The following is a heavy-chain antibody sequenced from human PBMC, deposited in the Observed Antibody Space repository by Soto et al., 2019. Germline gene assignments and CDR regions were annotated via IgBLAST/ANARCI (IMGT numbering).Heavy chain of an antibody. CDR3: ARRLTLAATTGEAFDL. CDR2: IYYSGST. J-gene: IGHJ3*01. Sequence: QVQLQESGPGLVKPSETLSLTCTVSNGSIINYYWSWIRQPPGKGLEWIGFIYYSGSTNYNPYLKGPVTMSVDISRNPLSLKLNSVTASDTAVYYCARRLTLAATTGEAFDLWGQGTMVTVSS. D-gene: IGHD1-26*01. V-gene: IGHV4-59*01. CDR1: NGSIINYY.